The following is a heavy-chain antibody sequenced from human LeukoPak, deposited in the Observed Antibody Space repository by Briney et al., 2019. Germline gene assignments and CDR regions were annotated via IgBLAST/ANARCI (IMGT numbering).Heavy chain of an antibody. Sequence: SQTLSLTCTVSGGSISSGSYYWSWIRQPPGKGLEWIGYIYHSGSTYYNPSLKSRVTISVDRSKNQFSLKLSSVTAADTAVYYCARDLVVVPAAKGSWYFDLWGRGTLVTVSS. CDR3: ARDLVVVPAAKGSWYFDL. J-gene: IGHJ2*01. CDR1: GGSISSGSYY. CDR2: IYHSGST. D-gene: IGHD2-2*01. V-gene: IGHV4-30-2*01.